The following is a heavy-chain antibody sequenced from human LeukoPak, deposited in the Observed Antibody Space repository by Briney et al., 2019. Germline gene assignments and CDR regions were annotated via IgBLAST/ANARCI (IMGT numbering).Heavy chain of an antibody. CDR3: ARLDRNYDFWSGLAKQNNWFDP. V-gene: IGHV4-61*01. CDR2: IYYSGST. J-gene: IGHJ5*02. Sequence: SQTLSLTCTVSGGSISSGSYYWSWIRQHPGKGLEWIGYIYYSGSTNYNPSLKSRVTISVDTSKNQFSLKLSSVTAADTAVYYCARLDRNYDFWSGLAKQNNWFDPWGQGTLVTVSS. CDR1: GGSISSGSYY. D-gene: IGHD3-3*01.